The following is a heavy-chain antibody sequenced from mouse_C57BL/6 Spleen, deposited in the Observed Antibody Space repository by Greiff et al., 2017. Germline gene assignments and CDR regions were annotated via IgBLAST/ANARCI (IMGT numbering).Heavy chain of an antibody. CDR1: GYAFSSYW. CDR2: IYPGDGDT. CDR3: ATDSSGYAMDY. J-gene: IGHJ4*01. V-gene: IGHV1-80*01. D-gene: IGHD3-2*02. Sequence: QVQLQQSGAELVKPGASVKISCKASGYAFSSYWMNWVKQRPGKGLEWIGQIYPGDGDTTYNGTFKGKATLTADKYSSTAYMQLSSLTSADSAVYFCATDSSGYAMDYWGQGTSVTVSA.